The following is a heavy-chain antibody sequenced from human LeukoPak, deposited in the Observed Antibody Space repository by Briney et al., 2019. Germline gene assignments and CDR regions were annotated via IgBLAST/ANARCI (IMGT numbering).Heavy chain of an antibody. Sequence: GRSLRLSCAASGFTFSSYGMHWVRQAPGKGLEWVAVISYDGSNKYYADSVKGRFTISRDNSKNTLYLQMNSLRAEDTAVYYCARCAPPDSSGWYFVGWFDPWGQGTLVTVSS. J-gene: IGHJ5*02. D-gene: IGHD6-19*01. CDR1: GFTFSSYG. CDR3: ARCAPPDSSGWYFVGWFDP. V-gene: IGHV3-30*03. CDR2: ISYDGSNK.